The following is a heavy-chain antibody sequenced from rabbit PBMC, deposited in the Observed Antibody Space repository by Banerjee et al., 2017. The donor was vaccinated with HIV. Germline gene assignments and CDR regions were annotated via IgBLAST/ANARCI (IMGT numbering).Heavy chain of an antibody. CDR3: ARRIYYTYSYGSAGYFNL. V-gene: IGHV1S45*01. Sequence: QEQLEESGGDLVQPEGSLTLTCTASGFSFSNSYWICWVRQAPGKGLEWIACIYAGSRGSSYYASWAKGRFTISKTSSTTVTLQMTSLTAADTATYFCARRIYYTYSYGSAGYFNLWGPGTLVTVS. CDR2: IYAGSRGSS. D-gene: IGHD6-1*01. CDR1: GFSFSNSYW. J-gene: IGHJ4*01.